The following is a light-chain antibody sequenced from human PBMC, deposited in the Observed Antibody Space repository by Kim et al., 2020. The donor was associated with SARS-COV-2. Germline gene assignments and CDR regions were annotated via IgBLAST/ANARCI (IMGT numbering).Light chain of an antibody. V-gene: IGLV2-14*01. CDR2: DVS. Sequence: QSALTQPASVSGSPGQSITISCTGTSSDVGGYNYVSWYQQHPGKAPKLMIYDVSKRPSGVSNRFSVSKSGNTASLTISGLQAEDEADYYCSSYTSSSHYVFGTGTKVTVL. CDR3: SSYTSSSHYV. J-gene: IGLJ1*01. CDR1: SSDVGGYNY.